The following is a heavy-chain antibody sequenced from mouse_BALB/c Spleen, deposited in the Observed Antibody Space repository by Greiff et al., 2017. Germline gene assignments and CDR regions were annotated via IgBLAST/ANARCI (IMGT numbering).Heavy chain of an antibody. V-gene: IGHV3-6*02. J-gene: IGHJ2*01. Sequence: EVKLLESGPGLVKPSQSLSLTCSVTGYSITSGYYWNWIRQFPGNKLEWMGYISYDGSNNYNPSLKNRISITRDTSKNQFFLKLNSVTTEDTATYYCASIYYGYGAYYFDYWVQGTTLTVSS. D-gene: IGHD2-2*01. CDR3: ASIYYGYGAYYFDY. CDR1: GYSITSGYY. CDR2: ISYDGSN.